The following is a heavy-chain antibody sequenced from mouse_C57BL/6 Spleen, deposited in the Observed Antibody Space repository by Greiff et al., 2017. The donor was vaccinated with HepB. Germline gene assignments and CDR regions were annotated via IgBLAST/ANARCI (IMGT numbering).Heavy chain of an antibody. V-gene: IGHV1-80*01. J-gene: IGHJ3*01. Sequence: QVHVKQSGAELVKPGASVKISCKASGYAFSSYWMNWVKQRPGKGLEWIGQIYPGDGDTNYNGKFKGKATLTADKSSSTAYMQLSSLTSEDSAVYFCARRYYGNSAWFAYWGQGTLVTVSA. D-gene: IGHD2-1*01. CDR2: IYPGDGDT. CDR1: GYAFSSYW. CDR3: ARRYYGNSAWFAY.